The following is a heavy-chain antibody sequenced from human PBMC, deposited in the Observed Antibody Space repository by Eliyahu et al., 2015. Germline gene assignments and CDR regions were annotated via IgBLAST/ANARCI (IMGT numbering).Heavy chain of an antibody. CDR2: IYHIGRT. D-gene: IGHD3-22*01. V-gene: IGHV4-4*02. J-gene: IGHJ6*01. CDR3: ARAPRSGYYYYTGFSR. Sequence: RGLEWIGEIYHIGRTNYNPSLESRITISVDKSKNQFSLKLTSVTAADTAVYYCARAPRSGYYYYTGFSRRGPGATVTVSS.